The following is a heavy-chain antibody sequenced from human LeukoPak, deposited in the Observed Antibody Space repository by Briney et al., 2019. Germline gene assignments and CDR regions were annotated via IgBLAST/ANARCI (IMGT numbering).Heavy chain of an antibody. J-gene: IGHJ4*02. CDR3: ARDWYCSGGSCYSDNFDY. D-gene: IGHD2-15*01. CDR1: GYTFTGYY. Sequence: ASVKVSCKASGYTFTGYYMHWVRQAPGQGLEWMGWINPNSGGTNYAQKFQGRVTMTRDTPISTAYMELSRLRSDDTAAYYCARDWYCSGGSCYSDNFDYWGQGTLVTVSS. CDR2: INPNSGGT. V-gene: IGHV1-2*02.